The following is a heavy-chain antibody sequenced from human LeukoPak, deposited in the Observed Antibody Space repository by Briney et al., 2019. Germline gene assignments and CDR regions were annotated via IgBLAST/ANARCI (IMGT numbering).Heavy chain of an antibody. CDR2: IRYDGSNK. CDR3: ARGAPDYDYVWGSYDFDFDY. V-gene: IGHV3-30*02. D-gene: IGHD3-16*01. J-gene: IGHJ4*02. Sequence: GGSLRLSCAASGFTFSSYGMHWVRQAPGKGLEWVAFIRYDGSNKYYADSVKGRFTISRDNAKNSLYLQMNSLRAEDTAVYYCARGAPDYDYVWGSYDFDFDYWGQGTLVTVSS. CDR1: GFTFSSYG.